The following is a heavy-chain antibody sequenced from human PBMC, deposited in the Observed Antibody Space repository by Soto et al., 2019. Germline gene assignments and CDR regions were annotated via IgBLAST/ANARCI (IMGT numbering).Heavy chain of an antibody. V-gene: IGHV4-34*01. Sequence: PSETLSLTCAVYGGSFSGYYWSWIRQPPGKGLEWIGEINHSGSTNYNPSLKSRVNISVDTSKNQFSLKLSSVTAADTAVYYCERDSGFSSSWPFYYYYGMDVWGQGTTVTVSS. CDR2: INHSGST. CDR3: ERDSGFSSSWPFYYYYGMDV. J-gene: IGHJ6*02. D-gene: IGHD6-13*01. CDR1: GGSFSGYY.